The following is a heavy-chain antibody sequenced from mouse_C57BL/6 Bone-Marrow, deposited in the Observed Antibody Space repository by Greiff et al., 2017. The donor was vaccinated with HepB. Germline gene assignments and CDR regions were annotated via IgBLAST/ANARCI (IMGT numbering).Heavy chain of an antibody. Sequence: QVQLQQSGAELVKPGASVKISCKASGYAFSSYWMNWVKQRPGKGLEWIGQIYPGDGDTNYNGKFKGKATLTADKSSSTAYMQLSSLTSEDSAVYCCARSRYYGSSPAWFAYWGQGTLVTVSA. CDR3: ARSRYYGSSPAWFAY. CDR1: GYAFSSYW. V-gene: IGHV1-80*01. CDR2: IYPGDGDT. J-gene: IGHJ3*01. D-gene: IGHD1-1*01.